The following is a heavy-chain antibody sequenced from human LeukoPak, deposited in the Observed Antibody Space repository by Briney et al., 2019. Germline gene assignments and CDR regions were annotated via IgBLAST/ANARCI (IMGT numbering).Heavy chain of an antibody. CDR1: GFTFSSYE. V-gene: IGHV3-48*03. Sequence: GGSLRLSCAASGFTFSSYEMNWVRQAPGKGLEWVSYISSSGSTIYYADSVKGRFTISRDNAKNSLYLQMNSLRAEDTAVYYCARDSSGWYVGYYYYYMDVWGKGTTVTISS. J-gene: IGHJ6*03. CDR2: ISSSGSTI. D-gene: IGHD6-19*01. CDR3: ARDSSGWYVGYYYYYMDV.